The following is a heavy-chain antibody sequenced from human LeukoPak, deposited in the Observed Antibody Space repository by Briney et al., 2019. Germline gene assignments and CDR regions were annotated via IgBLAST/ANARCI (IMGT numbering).Heavy chain of an antibody. D-gene: IGHD4-23*01. CDR3: ARDYGGSSPFDY. CDR1: GFTFSSYE. CDR2: ISSSGSTI. V-gene: IGHV3-48*03. J-gene: IGHJ4*02. Sequence: GGSLRLSCAASGFTFSSYEMHWVRQAPGKGLEWVSYISSSGSTIYYADSVKGRFTISRDNAKNSLYLQMNSLRAEDTAVYYCARDYGGSSPFDYGGQGTLVTVSS.